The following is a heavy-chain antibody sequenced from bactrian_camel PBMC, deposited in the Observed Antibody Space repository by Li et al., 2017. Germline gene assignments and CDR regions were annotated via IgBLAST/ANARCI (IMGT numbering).Heavy chain of an antibody. J-gene: IGHJ4*01. CDR2: ILTHGAA. CDR1: RYDLSPYC. Sequence: HVQLVESGGGSVQDGGSLTLSCTASRYDLSPYCLAWYRQAPGNECEFVSAILTHGAAYYADAVKGRFTISHDSAENTMYLQMNDLKPEDTAMYYCAAVRGADYSLSTACSRGQGTQVTVS. D-gene: IGHD4*01. V-gene: IGHV3S53*01. CDR3: AAVRGADYSLSTACS.